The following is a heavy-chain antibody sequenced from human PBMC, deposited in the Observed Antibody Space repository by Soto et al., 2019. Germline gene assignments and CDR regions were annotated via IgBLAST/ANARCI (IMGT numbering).Heavy chain of an antibody. V-gene: IGHV4-34*01. CDR2: INHSGST. CDR1: GGSFSGYY. D-gene: IGHD3-10*01. Sequence: ETLSLTCAVYGGSFSGYYWSWIRQPPGKGLEWIGEINHSGSTNYNPSLKSRVTISVDTSKNQFSLKLSSVTAADTAVYYCARGSAMVRGGRNWFDPWGQGTLVTVSS. CDR3: ARGSAMVRGGRNWFDP. J-gene: IGHJ5*02.